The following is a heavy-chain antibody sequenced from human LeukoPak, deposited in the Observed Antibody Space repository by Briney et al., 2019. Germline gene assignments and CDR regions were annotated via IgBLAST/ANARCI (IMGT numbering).Heavy chain of an antibody. CDR3: ASQNPLRLGEFSSNNWFDP. J-gene: IGHJ5*02. CDR1: GGTFSSYA. CDR2: IIPIFGTA. V-gene: IGHV1-69*05. D-gene: IGHD3-16*02. Sequence: ASVKVSCKASGGTFSSYAISWVRQAPGQGLEWMGGIIPIFGTANYAQKFQGRVTITTDESTGTAYMELSSLRSEDTAVYYCASQNPLRLGEFSSNNWFDPWGQGTLVTVSS.